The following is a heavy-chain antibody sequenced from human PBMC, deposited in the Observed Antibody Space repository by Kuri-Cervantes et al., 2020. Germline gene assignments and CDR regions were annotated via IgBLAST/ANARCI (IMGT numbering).Heavy chain of an antibody. Sequence: GGSLRLSCAASGFAFSDYYMSWIRQAPGKGLEWVSYISTTGTTMYYADSVKGRFTISRDNAKNSLYLQMNSLRVEDTAVYYCARFGGATDYWGQGTLVTVSS. CDR3: ARFGGATDY. CDR1: GFAFSDYY. CDR2: ISTTGTTM. D-gene: IGHD1-26*01. V-gene: IGHV3-11*01. J-gene: IGHJ4*02.